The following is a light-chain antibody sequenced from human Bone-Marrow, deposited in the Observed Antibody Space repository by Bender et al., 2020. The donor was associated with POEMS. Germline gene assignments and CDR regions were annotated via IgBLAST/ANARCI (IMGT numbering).Light chain of an antibody. J-gene: IGLJ3*02. V-gene: IGLV2-11*01. CDR1: SSGVGGYNY. CDR3: CSYAGSNTFV. CDR2: DVT. Sequence: QSALTQPRSVSGSPGQSVTISCTGTSSGVGGYNYVSWYQHHPGKAPKLMIYDVTKRPSGVPDRFSGSKSDNTASLTISGLQAEDDADYYGCSYAGSNTFVFGGVTKLTVL.